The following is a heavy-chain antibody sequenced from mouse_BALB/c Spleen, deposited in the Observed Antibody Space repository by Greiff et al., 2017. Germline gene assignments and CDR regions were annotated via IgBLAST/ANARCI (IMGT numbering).Heavy chain of an antibody. Sequence: EVKLVESGPALVKPSQSLSLTCTVTGYSITSDYAWHWIRQLPGNKLEWMGYISYSGSTSYNPSLKSRISITRDTSKNQFFLQLNSVTTEDTATYYCAKGGIYYGNLAWFAYWGQGTLVTVSA. CDR2: ISYSGST. D-gene: IGHD2-1*01. CDR1: GYSITSDYA. CDR3: AKGGIYYGNLAWFAY. V-gene: IGHV3-2*02. J-gene: IGHJ3*01.